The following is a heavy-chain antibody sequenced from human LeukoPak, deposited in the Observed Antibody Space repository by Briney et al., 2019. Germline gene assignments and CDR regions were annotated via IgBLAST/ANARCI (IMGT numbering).Heavy chain of an antibody. J-gene: IGHJ6*02. V-gene: IGHV1-69*13. CDR1: GGTFISYA. CDR2: IIPIFGTA. Sequence: SVKVSCKASGGTFISYAISWVRQAPGQGLEWMGGIIPIFGTANYAQKFQGRVTITADESTSTAYMELSSLRSEDTAVYYCASGSLSRWYYYGMDVWGQGTTVTVSS. D-gene: IGHD5-24*01. CDR3: ASGSLSRWYYYGMDV.